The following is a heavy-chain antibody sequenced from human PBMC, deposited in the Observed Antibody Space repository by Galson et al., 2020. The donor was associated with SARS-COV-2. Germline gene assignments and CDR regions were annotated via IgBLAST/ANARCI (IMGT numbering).Heavy chain of an antibody. V-gene: IGHV4-38-2*01. Sequence: SETLSLTCAVSGYSVSTTYYWGWVRLAPGKGLEWIGSIYPNGRTYYNPSLESRVTISVDTSRNQFSLTLASVTAADTAFYYCARQGVNMIVLVTVPGWFFDLWGRGTLVTVSS. J-gene: IGHJ2*01. D-gene: IGHD2-21*02. CDR3: ARQGVNMIVLVTVPGWFFDL. CDR2: IYPNGRT. CDR1: GYSVSTTYY.